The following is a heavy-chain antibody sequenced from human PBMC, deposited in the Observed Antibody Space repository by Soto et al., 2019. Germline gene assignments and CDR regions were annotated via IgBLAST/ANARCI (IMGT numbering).Heavy chain of an antibody. CDR1: GFTFSNAW. J-gene: IGHJ4*02. CDR3: TTEKGIDDFYYYFDS. D-gene: IGHD2-21*02. Sequence: PGGSLRLSSAASGFTFSNAWMSWVRQAPGKGLEWVGRIKSKTDGGTTDYAAPVKGRFTISRDDSKNTLYLQMNSLKTEDTAVYYCTTEKGIDDFYYYFDSWGPGTLVPVSS. CDR2: IKSKTDGGTT. V-gene: IGHV3-15*01.